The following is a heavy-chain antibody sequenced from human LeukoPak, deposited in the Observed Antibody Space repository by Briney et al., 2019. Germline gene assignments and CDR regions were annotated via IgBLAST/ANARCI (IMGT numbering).Heavy chain of an antibody. CDR3: ARVGCSSTSCYSLDY. CDR2: IYTSGST. D-gene: IGHD2-2*02. J-gene: IGHJ4*02. Sequence: PSETLSLTCTVSGGSISSYYWSWIRQPDGKGLEWIGRIYTSGSTNYNPSLKSRVTMSVDTSKNQFSLKLSSVTAADTAVYYCARVGCSSTSCYSLDYWGQGTLVTVSS. CDR1: GGSISSYY. V-gene: IGHV4-4*07.